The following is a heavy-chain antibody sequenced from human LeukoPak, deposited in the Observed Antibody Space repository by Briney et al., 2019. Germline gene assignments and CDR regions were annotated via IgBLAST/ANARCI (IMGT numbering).Heavy chain of an antibody. D-gene: IGHD5-18*01. CDR1: GYTFTGYY. CDR3: ARVRGYSYGIDY. J-gene: IGHJ4*02. Sequence: GASVKVSCKASGYTFTGYYMHWVRQAPGQGFEWMGWINPNSGGQKYAQKFQGRVTMTRDTSISTAYMELSRLRSDDTAVYYCARVRGYSYGIDYWGQGTLVTVSS. CDR2: INPNSGGQ. V-gene: IGHV1-2*02.